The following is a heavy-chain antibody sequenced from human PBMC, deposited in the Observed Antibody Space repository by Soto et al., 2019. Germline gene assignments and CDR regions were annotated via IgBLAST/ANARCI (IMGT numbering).Heavy chain of an antibody. Sequence: QVHLVQSGTEVRKPGSSVTVSCKVSGGTFSTYTISWVRQAPGQGLQWMGGITPILRETTYAQNFQGIVSIPADISATTAYMELSDLTSEDTAVYYCGRVPRYSFPTSDSLDQWGQGTRVTVSS. CDR2: ITPILRET. D-gene: IGHD5-18*01. V-gene: IGHV1-69*06. J-gene: IGHJ4*02. CDR3: GRVPRYSFPTSDSLDQ. CDR1: GGTFSTYT.